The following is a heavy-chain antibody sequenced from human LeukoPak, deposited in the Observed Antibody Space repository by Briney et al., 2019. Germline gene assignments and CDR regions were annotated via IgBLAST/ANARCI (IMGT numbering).Heavy chain of an antibody. CDR1: GFAFNTYG. CDR3: AREVAGWTYYFDY. V-gene: IGHV3-48*04. Sequence: GGSLRLSCAASGFAFNTYGMNWVRQAPGKGLEWVSYISSSGSTIYYADSVKGRFTISRDNAKNSLYLQMNSLRAEDTAVYYCAREVAGWTYYFDYWGQGTLVTVSS. D-gene: IGHD5-12*01. CDR2: ISSSGSTI. J-gene: IGHJ4*02.